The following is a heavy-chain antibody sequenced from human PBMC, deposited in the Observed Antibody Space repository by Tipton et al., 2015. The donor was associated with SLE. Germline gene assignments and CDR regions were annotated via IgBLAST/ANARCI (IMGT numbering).Heavy chain of an antibody. D-gene: IGHD2-15*01. CDR2: INWSGGST. V-gene: IGHV3-20*04. CDR1: GFTFDDYA. Sequence: VQLVQSGGGVVRPGGSLRLSCAASGFTFDDYAMNWVRQAPGKGLEWVSDINWSGGSTAYADSVKGRFTISRDNAKNSLYLHMNSLRAEDTALYYCARSPAEDPLGAFDIWGQGTMVTVSS. CDR3: ARSPAEDPLGAFDI. J-gene: IGHJ3*02.